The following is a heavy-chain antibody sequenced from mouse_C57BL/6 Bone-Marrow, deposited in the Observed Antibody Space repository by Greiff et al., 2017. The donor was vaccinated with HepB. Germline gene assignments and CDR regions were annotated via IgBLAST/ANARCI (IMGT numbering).Heavy chain of an antibody. Sequence: EVQLQQSGAELVRPGASVKLSCTASGFNIKDDYMHWVKQRPEQGLEWIGWIDPENGDTEYASKFQGKATITDDTSSNTAYLQLSSLTSEDTAVYYCTTEDGDAYWGQGTLVTVSA. J-gene: IGHJ3*01. CDR2: IDPENGDT. V-gene: IGHV14-4*01. D-gene: IGHD2-3*01. CDR1: GFNIKDDY. CDR3: TTEDGDAY.